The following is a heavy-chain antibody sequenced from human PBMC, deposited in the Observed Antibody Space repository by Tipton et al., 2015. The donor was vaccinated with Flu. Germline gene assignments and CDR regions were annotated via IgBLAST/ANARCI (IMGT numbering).Heavy chain of an antibody. V-gene: IGHV3-74*01. J-gene: IGHJ4*02. CDR2: INTDGTAT. D-gene: IGHD2-21*01. CDR1: GFSFSNYW. CDR3: ARQIGGGDCY. Sequence: SLRLSCAASGFSFSNYWMLWVRQAPGKGLVWVSRINTDGTATNYADSVKGRFTISRDNAKSSVYLQMDSLRAEDTAVYYCARQIGGGDCYWGQGTLVTVSS.